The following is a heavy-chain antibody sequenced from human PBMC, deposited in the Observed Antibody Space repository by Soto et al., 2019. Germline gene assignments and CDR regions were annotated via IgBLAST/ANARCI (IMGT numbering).Heavy chain of an antibody. J-gene: IGHJ5*02. CDR1: GGSISSYY. V-gene: IGHV4-59*01. D-gene: IGHD5-12*01. CDR3: TRGPEMATITSNCFDP. Sequence: SETLSLTCTVSGGSISSYYWSWIRQPPGKGLEWIGYIYYSGSTYYNPSLKSRVTISVDTSKNQFSLKMSSVTAADTAVYYCTRGPEMATITSNCFDPWGQGTLVTVSS. CDR2: IYYSGST.